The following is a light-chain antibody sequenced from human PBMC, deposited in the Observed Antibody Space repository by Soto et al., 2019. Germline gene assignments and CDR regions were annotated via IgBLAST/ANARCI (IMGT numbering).Light chain of an antibody. CDR3: QQYNNWPRT. CDR1: QSVSSN. V-gene: IGKV3-15*01. Sequence: EIVMTQSPATLSVSPGERGTLSCRASQSVSSNLAWYQQQPGQAPRLLISGASTRATGIPARFSGSGSGTEFTLTISSLQSEDFAVYYCQQYNNWPRTFGQGTKVDI. J-gene: IGKJ1*01. CDR2: GAS.